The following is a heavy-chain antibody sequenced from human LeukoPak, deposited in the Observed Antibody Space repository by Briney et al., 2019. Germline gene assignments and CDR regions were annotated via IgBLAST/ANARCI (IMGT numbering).Heavy chain of an antibody. V-gene: IGHV3-53*01. Sequence: GGSLRLSCAASGFIVSSKYMSWFRQAPGMGLEWVSIIYSGGRTYYADSVKGRFTISRDTSKNTLYLQMNSLRAEDTAVYYCATDYGSGTYYTLDHWGQGILVTVSS. CDR2: IYSGGRT. CDR1: GFIVSSKY. CDR3: ATDYGSGTYYTLDH. J-gene: IGHJ4*02. D-gene: IGHD3-10*01.